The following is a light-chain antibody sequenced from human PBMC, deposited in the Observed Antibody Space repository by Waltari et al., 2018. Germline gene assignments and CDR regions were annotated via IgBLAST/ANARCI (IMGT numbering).Light chain of an antibody. CDR2: DAS. Sequence: DIQMTQSPSSLSASVGDRVTINCQASQDISNYLNWYQQKPGKAPKLLIYDASNLEKGVPSRFSGSGSGTDFTFTISSLQPEDIATYYCQQYDNLWTFGQGTKVEIK. CDR1: QDISNY. J-gene: IGKJ1*01. V-gene: IGKV1-33*01. CDR3: QQYDNLWT.